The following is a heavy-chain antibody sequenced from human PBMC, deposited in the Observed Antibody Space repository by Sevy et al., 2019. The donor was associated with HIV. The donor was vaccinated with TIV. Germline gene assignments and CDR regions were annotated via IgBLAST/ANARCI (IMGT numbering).Heavy chain of an antibody. CDR3: AKDIVAVVGDAFDI. V-gene: IGHV3-23*01. D-gene: IGHD2-15*01. CDR2: ISGSDGAT. CDR1: GFTIRTYN. Sequence: GGSLRLSCAASGFTIRTYNMNWVRQAPGKGLEWVSAISGSDGATYYADSVKGRFSISRDNSKNTLYLQMDSLRAEDTAVYYCAKDIVAVVGDAFDIWGQGTMVTVSS. J-gene: IGHJ3*02.